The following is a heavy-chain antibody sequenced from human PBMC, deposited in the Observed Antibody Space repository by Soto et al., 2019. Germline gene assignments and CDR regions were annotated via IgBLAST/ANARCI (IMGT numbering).Heavy chain of an antibody. J-gene: IGHJ4*02. D-gene: IGHD2-15*01. CDR3: ARGTTVAANDIDY. CDR1: GFTFSTYN. CDR2: ISSSSSDI. Sequence: EVQLVESGGGLVKPGGSLRLSCAASGFTFSTYNMNWVRQAPGKGLEWVSSISSSSSDIYYADSVKGRITISRDNAKNSVHLQMNSLRAEDTAVYYCARGTTVAANDIDYWGQGTLVTVSS. V-gene: IGHV3-21*01.